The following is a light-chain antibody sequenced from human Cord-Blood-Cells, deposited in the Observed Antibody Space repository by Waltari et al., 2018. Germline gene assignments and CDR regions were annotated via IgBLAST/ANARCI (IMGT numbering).Light chain of an antibody. CDR1: SSDVGGYNY. CDR2: DVS. V-gene: IGLV2-14*01. J-gene: IGLJ3*02. Sequence: QSALTQPASVSGSPGQSITISCTGTSSDVGGYNYVSWYQQHPGKAPKLMIYDVSKRPSGVSNRFSGSKSGNTASLTISGLQAEGEADYYCSSYTSSSTLFGGGTKLTVL. CDR3: SSYTSSSTL.